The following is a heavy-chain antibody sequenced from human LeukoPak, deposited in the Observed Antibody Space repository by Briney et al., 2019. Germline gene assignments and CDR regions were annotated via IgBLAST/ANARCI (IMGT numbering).Heavy chain of an antibody. CDR1: GDSIPTSSFS. Sequence: SETLSLTCTVSGDSIPTSSFSWGWLRQSPGMGLEWLGRRYYSGTTYYNPSLKSRVTISIDTSKTHFSLKRSSVTAADTAVYYCARGDTMIRGVYDFDPWGQGTLVTVSS. CDR2: RYYSGTT. V-gene: IGHV4-39*07. CDR3: ARGDTMIRGVYDFDP. J-gene: IGHJ5*02. D-gene: IGHD3-10*01.